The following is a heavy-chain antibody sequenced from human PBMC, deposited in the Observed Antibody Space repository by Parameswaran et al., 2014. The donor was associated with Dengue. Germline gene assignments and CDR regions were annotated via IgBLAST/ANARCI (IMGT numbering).Heavy chain of an antibody. CDR3: ARKEGYCSSTRCYDLSPAYGMDV. CDR2: ISSSSSYI. Sequence: RQMPGKGLEWVSFISSSSSYIYYADSVRGRFTTSRDNAKDSLFLQMNSLRAEDTAVYYCARKEGYCSSTRCYDLSPAYGMDVWGQGTTVTVSS. J-gene: IGHJ6*02. D-gene: IGHD2-2*01. V-gene: IGHV3-21*01.